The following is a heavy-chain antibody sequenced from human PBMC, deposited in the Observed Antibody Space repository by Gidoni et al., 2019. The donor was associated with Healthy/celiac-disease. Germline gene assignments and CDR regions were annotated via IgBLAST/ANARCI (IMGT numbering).Heavy chain of an antibody. Sequence: EVQLVESGGGLVKPGGSLRLSCAAAGVTFSSSSMNWVRQAPGKGLEWVSSISSSSSHIYYADSVKGRFTISRDNAKNSLYLQMNSLRAEDTAVYYCARTGYYDRSGYYPYYFDYWGQGTLVTVSS. CDR3: ARTGYYDRSGYYPYYFDY. D-gene: IGHD3-22*01. CDR2: ISSSSSHI. J-gene: IGHJ4*02. V-gene: IGHV3-21*01. CDR1: GVTFSSSS.